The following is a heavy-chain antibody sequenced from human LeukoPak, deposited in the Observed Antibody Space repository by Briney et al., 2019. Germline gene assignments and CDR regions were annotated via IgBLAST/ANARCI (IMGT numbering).Heavy chain of an antibody. Sequence: GGSLRLSCAPSGFTFSSYSMNWVRQAPGKGLEWVSSISSSSSYIYYADSVKGRFTISRDNAKNSLYLQMNSLRAEDTAVYYCARAPLVDGAFDIWGQGTMVTVSS. D-gene: IGHD5-24*01. V-gene: IGHV3-21*01. J-gene: IGHJ3*02. CDR3: ARAPLVDGAFDI. CDR1: GFTFSSYS. CDR2: ISSSSSYI.